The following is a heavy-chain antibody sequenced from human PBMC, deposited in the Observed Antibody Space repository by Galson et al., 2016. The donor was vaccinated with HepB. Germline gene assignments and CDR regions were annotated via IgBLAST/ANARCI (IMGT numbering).Heavy chain of an antibody. V-gene: IGHV6-1*01. Sequence: CAISGDSVSSDSAAWNWIRQSPSRGLEWLGRTYYRSEWFEDFAISVESRISINPDTSNNQFTLQLTSVTPEGTAVYYCARGLGVLDVWGQGTTVVVSS. J-gene: IGHJ6*02. CDR1: GDSVSSDSAA. CDR2: TYYRSEWFE. D-gene: IGHD6-6*01. CDR3: ARGLGVLDV.